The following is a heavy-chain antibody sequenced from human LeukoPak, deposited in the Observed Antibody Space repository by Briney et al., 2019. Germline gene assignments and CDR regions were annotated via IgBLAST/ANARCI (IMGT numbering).Heavy chain of an antibody. CDR2: INPNSGGT. Sequence: ASVKVSCKASGYTFTGYYMHWVRQAPGQGLEWMGWINPNSGGTNYAQKFQGRVTMTRDTSISTAYMELSRLRPDDTAVYYCAREGVRMDLSYYYGMDVWGQGTTVTVSS. CDR3: AREGVRMDLSYYYGMDV. J-gene: IGHJ6*02. D-gene: IGHD3-10*01. V-gene: IGHV1-2*02. CDR1: GYTFTGYY.